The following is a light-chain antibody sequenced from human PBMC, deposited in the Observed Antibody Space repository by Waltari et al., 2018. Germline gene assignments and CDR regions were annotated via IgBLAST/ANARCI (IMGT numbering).Light chain of an antibody. J-gene: IGKJ3*01. CDR2: GAS. CDR3: QQYGSSQFT. V-gene: IGKV3-20*01. Sequence: EIVLPQSPGTLSLSPGDRATLSCRASQIVSSNYLAWYQQKPGQAPRLLIYGASSRATGIPDRFSGSGSGTDFTLTISRLEPEDFAVYYCQQYGSSQFTFGPGTKVDIK. CDR1: QIVSSNY.